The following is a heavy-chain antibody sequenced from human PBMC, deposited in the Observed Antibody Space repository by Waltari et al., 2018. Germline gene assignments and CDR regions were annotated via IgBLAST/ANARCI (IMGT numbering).Heavy chain of an antibody. V-gene: IGHV3-33*01. CDR3: ARDSSSWYYFDY. CDR1: GFTFSSYG. Sequence: QVQLVESGGGVVQPGRSLSLSCAASGFTFSSYGMHWVSQAPGKGLEWVAVIWYDGSKKYYADDVKGRFTISRDNSKNTLYLQMNSLRAEDTAVYYCARDSSSWYYFDYWGQGTLVTVSS. D-gene: IGHD6-13*01. CDR2: IWYDGSKK. J-gene: IGHJ4*02.